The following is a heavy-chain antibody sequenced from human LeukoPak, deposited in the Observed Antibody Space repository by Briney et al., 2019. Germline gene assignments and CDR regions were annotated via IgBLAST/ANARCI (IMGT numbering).Heavy chain of an antibody. D-gene: IGHD2-15*01. V-gene: IGHV3-7*01. J-gene: IGHJ5*02. CDR3: ARGCSGGSCYESKFDP. Sequence: GGSLRLSCAASGFTFSSYWMSWVRQAPGKGLEWVANIKQDGSEKYYVDSAKGRFTISRDNAKNSLYLQMNSLRAEDTAVYYCARGCSGGSCYESKFDPWGQGTLVTVSS. CDR1: GFTFSSYW. CDR2: IKQDGSEK.